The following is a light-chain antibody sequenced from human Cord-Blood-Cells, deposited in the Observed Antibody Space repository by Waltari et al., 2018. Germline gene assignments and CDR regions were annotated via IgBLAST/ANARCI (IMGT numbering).Light chain of an antibody. CDR1: QSISSW. J-gene: IGKJ1*01. Sequence: DIQMTQSPSTLSASVGDRVTITCRANQSISSWLAWYQQKPGKAPKLLIYDASSLESGVPSTFSGSRSRTQFSLTTSSLQPECFATYKCQRYNSYSQTLGQGTKVESK. CDR3: QRYNSYSQT. V-gene: IGKV1-5*01. CDR2: DAS.